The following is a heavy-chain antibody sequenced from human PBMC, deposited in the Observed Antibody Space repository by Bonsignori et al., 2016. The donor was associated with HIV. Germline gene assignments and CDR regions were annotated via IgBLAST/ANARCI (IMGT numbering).Heavy chain of an antibody. CDR1: GFTFGGYA. CDR2: IRSKAYGGTT. J-gene: IGHJ4*02. Sequence: GESLKISCTASGFTFGGYAMSWVRQAPGKGLEWVGFIRSKAYGGTTEYAASVKGRFTISRDDSKSIAYLQMNSLKTEDTAVYYCTPYYYDSSVIGDYWGQGTLVTVSS. CDR3: TPYYYDSSVIGDY. D-gene: IGHD3-22*01. V-gene: IGHV3-49*04.